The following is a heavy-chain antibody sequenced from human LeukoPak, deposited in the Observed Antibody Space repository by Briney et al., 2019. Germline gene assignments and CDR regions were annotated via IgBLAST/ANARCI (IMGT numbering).Heavy chain of an antibody. CDR2: IYTTGNT. CDR1: GGSISSYY. D-gene: IGHD3-3*01. J-gene: IGHJ4*02. CDR3: ARDARGWSGFDY. Sequence: PSETLSLTCSVSGGSISSYYWSWIRQPAGKGREWIGRIYTTGNTDYNPSLKSRVTMSVDTSKNQFSLNLSSVTAADTAVYYCARDARGWSGFDYWGQGTLVIVSS. V-gene: IGHV4-4*07.